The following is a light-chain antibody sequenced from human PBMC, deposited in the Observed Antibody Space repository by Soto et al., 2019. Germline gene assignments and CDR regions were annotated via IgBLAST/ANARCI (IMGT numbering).Light chain of an antibody. CDR3: SSYTSSSSLV. Sequence: LTQPAYVCGSPGQSITISCTGTSSDVGGYNYVSWYQQHPGKAPKLMIYEVSNRPSGVSNRFSGSKSGNTASLTISGLQAQHEADYYCSSYTSSSSLVFGTRTKVTVL. CDR2: EVS. CDR1: SSDVGGYNY. V-gene: IGLV2-14*01. J-gene: IGLJ1*01.